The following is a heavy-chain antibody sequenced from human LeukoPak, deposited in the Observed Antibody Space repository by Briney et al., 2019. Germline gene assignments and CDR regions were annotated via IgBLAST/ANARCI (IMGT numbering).Heavy chain of an antibody. V-gene: IGHV3-21*01. CDR2: ISSSSSYI. J-gene: IGHJ3*02. CDR1: EFTFSSYS. CDR3: AVNYGDYPDAFDI. D-gene: IGHD4-17*01. Sequence: GGSLRLSCAASEFTFSSYSMNWVRQAPGKGLEWVSSISSSSSYIYYADSVKGRFTISRDNAKNSLYLQMNSLRAEDTAVYYCAVNYGDYPDAFDIWGQGTMVTVSS.